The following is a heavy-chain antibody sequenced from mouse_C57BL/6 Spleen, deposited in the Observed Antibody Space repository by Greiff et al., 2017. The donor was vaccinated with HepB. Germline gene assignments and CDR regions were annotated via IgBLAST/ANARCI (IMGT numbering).Heavy chain of an antibody. Sequence: QVQLQQSGPELVKPGASVKISCKASGYSFTSYYIHWVKQRPGQGLEWIGWLYPGSGNTKYNEKFKGKATLTADTSSSTAYMQLSSLTSEDSAVYYCARVPSPYAMDYWGQGTSVTVSS. CDR3: ARVPSPYAMDY. V-gene: IGHV1-66*01. CDR1: GYSFTSYY. J-gene: IGHJ4*01. D-gene: IGHD6-1*01. CDR2: LYPGSGNT.